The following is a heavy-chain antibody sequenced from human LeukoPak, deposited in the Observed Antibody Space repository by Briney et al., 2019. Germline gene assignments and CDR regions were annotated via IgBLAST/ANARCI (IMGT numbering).Heavy chain of an antibody. J-gene: IGHJ3*02. CDR3: ARDEDAFDI. CDR2: IYHSGST. CDR1: GGSISSGGYS. Sequence: SETLSLTCAVSGGSISSGGYSWSWIRQPPGKGLEWIGYIYHSGSTYYNPSLKSRVTISVDRSKNQFSLKLSSVTAADTAVYYCARDEDAFDIWGQGTMVTVSS. V-gene: IGHV4-30-2*01.